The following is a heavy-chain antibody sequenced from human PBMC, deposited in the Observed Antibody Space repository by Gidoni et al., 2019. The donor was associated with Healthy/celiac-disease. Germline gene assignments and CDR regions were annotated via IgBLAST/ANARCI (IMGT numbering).Heavy chain of an antibody. Sequence: EVQLVESGGGLVQPGGSLKLSCAASGFTFSGSAMHWVRQASGKGLEWVGRIRSKANSYATAYAASVKGRFTISRDDSKNTAYLQMNSLKTEDTAVYYCTRPYYDILTGYYDDYWGQGTLVTVSS. D-gene: IGHD3-9*01. CDR3: TRPYYDILTGYYDDY. J-gene: IGHJ4*02. CDR2: IRSKANSYAT. CDR1: GFTFSGSA. V-gene: IGHV3-73*01.